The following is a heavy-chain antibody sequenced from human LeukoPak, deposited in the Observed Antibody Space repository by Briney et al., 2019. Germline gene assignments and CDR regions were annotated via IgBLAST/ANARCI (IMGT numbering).Heavy chain of an antibody. CDR1: GGSTSSSY. CDR3: ARGYCSSTSCPPMRYNWFDP. V-gene: IGHV4-59*01. J-gene: IGHJ5*02. D-gene: IGHD2-2*01. CDR2: LYYSGST. Sequence: PETLSLTCTVPGGSTSSSYRSCIRHPPGKGLEWRGHLYYSGSTNYNHSLQSRVTISVDTSKNQFSLKLSSVTAADTAVYYCARGYCSSTSCPPMRYNWFDPCGQGTLVTVSS.